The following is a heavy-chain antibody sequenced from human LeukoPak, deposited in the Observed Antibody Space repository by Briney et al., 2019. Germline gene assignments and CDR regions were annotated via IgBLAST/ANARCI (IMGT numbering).Heavy chain of an antibody. V-gene: IGHV3-21*01. CDR3: ARSWGLTTANMDV. CDR2: ISSSSSYI. Sequence: GGSLRLSCAASGFTFSSYSMNWVRQAPGKGLEWVSSISSSSSYIYYADSVKGRFTISRDNAKNSLYLQMNSLRAEDTAVYYCARSWGLTTANMDVWGKGTTVTVSS. D-gene: IGHD4-17*01. J-gene: IGHJ6*03. CDR1: GFTFSSYS.